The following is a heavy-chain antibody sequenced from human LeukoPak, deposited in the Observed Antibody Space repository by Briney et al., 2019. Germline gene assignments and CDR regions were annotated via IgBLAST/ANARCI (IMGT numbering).Heavy chain of an antibody. V-gene: IGHV4-59*01. CDR2: IYYSGST. CDR1: GGSISSYY. Sequence: ASETLSLTCTVSGGSISSYYWSWIRQPPGKGLECIGYIYYSGSTNYNPSLKSRVTISVDTSKNQFSLKLSSVTAADTAIYYCATYDSSGRFDSWGQGTLVTVSS. D-gene: IGHD3-22*01. J-gene: IGHJ4*02. CDR3: ATYDSSGRFDS.